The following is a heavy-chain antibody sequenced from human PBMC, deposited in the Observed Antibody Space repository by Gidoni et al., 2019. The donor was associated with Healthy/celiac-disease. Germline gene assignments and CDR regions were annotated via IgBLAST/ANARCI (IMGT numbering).Heavy chain of an antibody. D-gene: IGHD6-13*01. CDR2: IYHSGST. CDR1: GGPISRGGYS. J-gene: IGHJ6*02. CDR3: ARALVLVMDV. V-gene: IGHV4-30-2*01. Sequence: QLQLQESGSGLVKPSQTLSLTGAGAGGPISRGGYSWSWIRQPPGKGLEWIGYIYHSGSTYYNPSLKSRVTISVDRSKNQFSLKLSSVTAADTAVYYCARALVLVMDVWGQGTTVTVSS.